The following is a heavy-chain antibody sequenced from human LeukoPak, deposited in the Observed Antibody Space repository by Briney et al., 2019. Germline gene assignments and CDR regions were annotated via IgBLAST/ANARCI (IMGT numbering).Heavy chain of an antibody. Sequence: SETLSLTRAVYGGSFSGYYWSWIRQPPGKGLEWIGEINHSGSTNYNPSLKSRVTISVDTSKNQFSLKLSSVTAADTAVYYCARVKYQLRILGWFDPWGQETLVTVSS. CDR2: INHSGST. CDR1: GGSFSGYY. D-gene: IGHD2-2*01. J-gene: IGHJ5*02. CDR3: ARVKYQLRILGWFDP. V-gene: IGHV4-34*01.